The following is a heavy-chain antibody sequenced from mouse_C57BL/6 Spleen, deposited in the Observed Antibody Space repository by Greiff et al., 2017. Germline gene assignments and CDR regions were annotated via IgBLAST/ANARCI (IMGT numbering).Heavy chain of an antibody. CDR2: IDPSDSYT. D-gene: IGHD3-2*02. V-gene: IGHV1-69*01. CDR3: ARQGSSGAWFAY. Sequence: QVQLQQSGAELVMPGASVKLSCKASGYTFTSYWMHWVKQRPGQGLEWIGEIDPSDSYTNYNQKFKGKSTLTVDKSSSTAYMQLSSLTSEDSAVYYCARQGSSGAWFAYWGQGTLVTVSA. J-gene: IGHJ3*01. CDR1: GYTFTSYW.